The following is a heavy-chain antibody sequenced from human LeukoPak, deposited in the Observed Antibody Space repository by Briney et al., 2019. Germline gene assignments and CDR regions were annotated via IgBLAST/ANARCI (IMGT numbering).Heavy chain of an antibody. V-gene: IGHV1-24*01. CDR3: ARVAGQHYYYGMDI. CDR2: FDPEDGET. D-gene: IGHD6-19*01. CDR1: GYTLTELS. Sequence: ASVKVSCKVSGYTLTELSMHWVRQAPGKGLEWMGGFDPEDGETIYAQKFQGRVTITADESTSTAYMELSSLRSEDTAVYYCARVAGQHYYYGMDIWGQGTTVTVSS. J-gene: IGHJ6*02.